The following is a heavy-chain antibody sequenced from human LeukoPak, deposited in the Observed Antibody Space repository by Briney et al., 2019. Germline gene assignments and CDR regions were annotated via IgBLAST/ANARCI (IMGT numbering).Heavy chain of an antibody. CDR2: IYYSGST. V-gene: IGHV4-31*03. CDR3: ARGVVARTVHFDY. Sequence: SETLTLTCTVSGGSISSGGYYWSWIRQHPGKGLEWIGYIYYSGSTYYNPSLKSRVTISVDTSKNQFSLKLSSVTAADTAVYYCARGVVARTVHFDYWGQGTLVTVSS. J-gene: IGHJ4*02. D-gene: IGHD3-22*01. CDR1: GGSISSGGYY.